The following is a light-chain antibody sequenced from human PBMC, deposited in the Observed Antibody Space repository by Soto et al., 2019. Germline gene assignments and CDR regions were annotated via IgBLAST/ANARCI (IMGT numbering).Light chain of an antibody. Sequence: QPVLTQSSSASASLGSSVKLTCILSSGHSTYISAWHQQQPGKAPRFLMTLDRSGSYNRGSGVPDRFSGSSSGADRYLPIYILPFEDERDYYCPTWYSNANKVFGGGTKPTVL. V-gene: IGLV4-60*02. CDR2: LDRSGSY. CDR1: SGHSTYI. CDR3: PTWYSNANKV. J-gene: IGLJ3*02.